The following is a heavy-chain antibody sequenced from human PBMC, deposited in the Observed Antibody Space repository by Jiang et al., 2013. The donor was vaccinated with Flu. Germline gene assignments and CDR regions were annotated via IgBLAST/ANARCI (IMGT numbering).Heavy chain of an antibody. CDR1: GYTFTGYY. CDR3: ARDLLPLEEMATPRSALYYYYGMDV. V-gene: IGHV1-2*06. Sequence: VKVSCKASGYTFTGYYMHWVRQAPGQGLEWMGRINPNSGGTNYAQKFQGRVTMTRDTSISTAYMELSRLRSDDTAVYYCARDLLPLEEMATPRSALYYYYGMDVWGQGTTVTVSS. CDR2: INPNSGGT. D-gene: IGHD5-24*01. J-gene: IGHJ6*02.